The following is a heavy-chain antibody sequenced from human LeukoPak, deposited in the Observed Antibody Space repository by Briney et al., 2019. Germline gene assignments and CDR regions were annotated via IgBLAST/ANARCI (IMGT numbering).Heavy chain of an antibody. D-gene: IGHD3-22*01. J-gene: IGHJ3*02. Sequence: SETLSLTCTVSGGSISSDYWSWIRQPPGKGLEWIGHMYNSGSTNYNPSLKSRVTISVDTSKNQFSLRLSSVTAADTAVYYCARVKTTMIVATRAFDIWGQGTMVTVSS. CDR3: ARVKTTMIVATRAFDI. V-gene: IGHV4-59*12. CDR2: MYNSGST. CDR1: GGSISSDY.